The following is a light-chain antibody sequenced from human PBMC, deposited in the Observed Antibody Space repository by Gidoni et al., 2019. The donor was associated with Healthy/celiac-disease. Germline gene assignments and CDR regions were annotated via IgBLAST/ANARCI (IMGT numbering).Light chain of an antibody. CDR1: QDISNY. V-gene: IGKV1-33*01. Sequence: DIQMTQSPSSLSASVGDRVTITCQASQDISNYLNWYQQKPGKAPKLLIYDATNVETGVPSRFSGSGSGTDFTFTISSLQPEDIATYYCQQYDNLSLTFXGXTKVEIK. J-gene: IGKJ4*01. CDR3: QQYDNLSLT. CDR2: DAT.